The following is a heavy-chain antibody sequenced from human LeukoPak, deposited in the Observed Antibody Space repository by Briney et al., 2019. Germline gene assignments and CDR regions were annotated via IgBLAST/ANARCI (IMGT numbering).Heavy chain of an antibody. D-gene: IGHD6-13*01. CDR2: ISDSGGS. J-gene: IGHJ4*02. CDR1: GGSVSSGISY. V-gene: IGHV4-61*01. CDR3: ARVPAAGTGPDY. Sequence: KPSETLSPTCSVSGGSVSSGISYWSWIRQPPGEGLEWIAYISDSGGSDYNPSLRGRVTISLDTSKNQFSLRLTSVTAADTAVYYRARVPAAGTGPDYWGQGTLVTVSS.